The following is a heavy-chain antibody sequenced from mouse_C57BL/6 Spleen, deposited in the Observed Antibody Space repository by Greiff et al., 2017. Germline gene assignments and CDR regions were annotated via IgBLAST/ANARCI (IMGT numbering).Heavy chain of an antibody. CDR1: GYNFTSYW. D-gene: IGHD4-1*01. J-gene: IGHJ4*01. V-gene: IGHV1-59*01. CDR3: ARCLGDYGMDY. Sequence: VQLQQPGAELVRPGPSVKLSCKASGYNFTSYWMHWVKQRPGQGLEWIGVIDPSDSYTNYNQKFKGKATLTVDTSSSTAYMQLSSLTSEDSAVSYWARCLGDYGMDYWGKGTSVTVSS. CDR2: IDPSDSYT.